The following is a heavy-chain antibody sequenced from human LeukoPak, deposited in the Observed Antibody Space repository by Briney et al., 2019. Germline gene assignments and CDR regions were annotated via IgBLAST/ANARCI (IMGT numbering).Heavy chain of an antibody. V-gene: IGHV4-59*08. CDR3: ASAKADFWSGYFPDPFDY. CDR2: IYYSGST. CDR1: GGSISSYY. D-gene: IGHD3-3*01. J-gene: IGHJ4*02. Sequence: SETLSLTCTVSGGSISSYYWSWIRQPPGKGLEWIGYIYYSGSTNYNPSLKSRVTISVDTSKNQFSLKLSSVTAADTAVYYCASAKADFWSGYFPDPFDYWGPGTLGTVSS.